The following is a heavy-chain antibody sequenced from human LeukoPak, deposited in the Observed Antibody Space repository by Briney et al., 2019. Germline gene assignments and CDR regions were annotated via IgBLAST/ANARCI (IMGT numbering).Heavy chain of an antibody. CDR2: IYYSGST. V-gene: IGHV4-39*01. CDR1: GGSISSSSYY. Sequence: SETLSLTCTVSGGSISSSSYYWGWIRQPPGKGLEWIGSIYYSGSTYYNPSLKSRVTISVDTSKNQFSLKLSSVTAADTAVYYCATNIVVVPAAIEPGGDDGFDIWGQGTMVTVSS. D-gene: IGHD2-2*01. CDR3: ATNIVVVPAAIEPGGDDGFDI. J-gene: IGHJ3*02.